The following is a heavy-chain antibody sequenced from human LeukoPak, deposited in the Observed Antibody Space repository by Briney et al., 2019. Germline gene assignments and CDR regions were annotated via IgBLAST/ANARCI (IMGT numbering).Heavy chain of an antibody. CDR2: INPDSGVT. CDR1: VYTFTDYY. D-gene: IGHD2-15*01. CDR3: ARDGTFDI. V-gene: IGHV1-2*02. J-gene: IGHJ3*02. Sequence: GASVKVSCKASVYTFTDYYMHWVRQAPGQGLEWMGWINPDSGVTNYPQKFQGRVTMTRDTSSSTAYMELIRLRSDDTAVYYCARDGTFDIWGQGTMVTVSS.